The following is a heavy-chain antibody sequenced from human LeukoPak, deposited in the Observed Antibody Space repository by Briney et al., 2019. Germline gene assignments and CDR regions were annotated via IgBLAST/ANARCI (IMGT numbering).Heavy chain of an antibody. Sequence: ASVKVSCKASGYTFTRYEISWVRLATGQGLEWMGWMNPNSGNTGYAQKFQGRVSMTRNTSISTAYMELSSLRSEDTAIYYCARGGAVFGSVSLWVNWFDPWGQGTLVSVSS. CDR1: GYTFTRYE. CDR2: MNPNSGNT. J-gene: IGHJ5*02. V-gene: IGHV1-8*01. D-gene: IGHD3-10*01. CDR3: ARGGAVFGSVSLWVNWFDP.